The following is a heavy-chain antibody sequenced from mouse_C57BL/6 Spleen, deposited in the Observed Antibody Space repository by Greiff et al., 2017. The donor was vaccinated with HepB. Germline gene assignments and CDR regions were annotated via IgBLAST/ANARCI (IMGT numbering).Heavy chain of an antibody. J-gene: IGHJ4*01. V-gene: IGHV2-2*01. Sequence: VQLQQSGPGLVQPSQSLSITCTVSGFSLTSYGVHWVRQSPGKGLEWLGVIWSGGSTDYNAAFISRLSISKDNSKSQVFFKMNSLQADDTAIYYCARMITTVVESYYYAMDYWGQGTSVTVSS. D-gene: IGHD1-1*01. CDR3: ARMITTVVESYYYAMDY. CDR1: GFSLTSYG. CDR2: IWSGGST.